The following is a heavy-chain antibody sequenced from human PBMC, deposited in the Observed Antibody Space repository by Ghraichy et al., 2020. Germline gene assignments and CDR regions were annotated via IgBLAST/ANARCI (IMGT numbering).Heavy chain of an antibody. J-gene: IGHJ3*02. Sequence: SETLSLTCTVSGGSISSSSYYWGWIRQPPGKKLEWIGSIYYSGSTYYNPSLKSRVTISVDTSKNQFSLKLSSVTAADTAVYYCARIYDYVWGSYRYTGTDAFVIWGQGTMVTVSS. V-gene: IGHV4-39*01. CDR2: IYYSGST. CDR3: ARIYDYVWGSYRYTGTDAFVI. CDR1: GGSISSSSYY. D-gene: IGHD3-16*02.